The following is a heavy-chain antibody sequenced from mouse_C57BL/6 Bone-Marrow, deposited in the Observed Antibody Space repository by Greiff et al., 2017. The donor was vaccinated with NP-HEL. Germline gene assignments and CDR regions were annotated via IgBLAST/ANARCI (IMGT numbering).Heavy chain of an antibody. Sequence: EVKLMESGGGLVKPGGSLKLSCAASGFTFSSYAMSWVRQTPEKRLEWVATISDGGSYTYYPDNVKGRFTISRDNAKNNLYLQMSHLKSEDTAMYYCAREENYDGYPWDYWGQGTSVTVSS. CDR2: ISDGGSYT. D-gene: IGHD2-3*01. J-gene: IGHJ4*01. CDR1: GFTFSSYA. CDR3: AREENYDGYPWDY. V-gene: IGHV5-4*01.